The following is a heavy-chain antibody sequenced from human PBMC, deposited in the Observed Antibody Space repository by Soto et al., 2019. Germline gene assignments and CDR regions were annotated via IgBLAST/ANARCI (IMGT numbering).Heavy chain of an antibody. CDR1: GGSFRGYY. D-gene: IGHD2-8*02. CDR2: INHSGST. J-gene: IGHJ4*02. V-gene: IGHV4-34*01. CDR3: ARDKITGLFDY. Sequence: QVQLQQWGAGLLKPSETLSLTCADYGGSFRGYYWTWIRQPPGTGLEWIGEINHSGSTNYNPSLKSRVTISLGTSMNQFSLMLTSVTAADTAVYYCARDKITGLFDYWGQGTLVTVSS.